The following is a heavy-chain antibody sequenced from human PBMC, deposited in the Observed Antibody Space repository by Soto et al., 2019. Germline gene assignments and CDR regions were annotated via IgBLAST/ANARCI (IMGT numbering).Heavy chain of an antibody. CDR2: IYHSGKT. V-gene: IGHV4-38-2*02. CDR1: GYSISSGYY. D-gene: IGHD3-22*01. J-gene: IGHJ5*02. CDR3: ARDKRVTMIGGWFDP. Sequence: PSETRSLTCVVSGYSISSGYYWAWVRQPPGKELEWIGSIYHSGKTYYKPSLRSRVTVSVDTSKNQFSMKLISVTAADTAVYYCARDKRVTMIGGWFDPWGQGTLVTVSS.